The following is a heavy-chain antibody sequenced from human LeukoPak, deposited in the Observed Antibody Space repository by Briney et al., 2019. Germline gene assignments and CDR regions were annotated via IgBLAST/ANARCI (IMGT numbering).Heavy chain of an antibody. CDR3: ARDSPYLDY. CDR1: GLTFDDYG. Sequence: GGSLRLSCVASGLTFDDYGMSWVRQSPGKGLEWVAVIWYDGSNKYYADSVKGRFTISRDNSKNTLHLQMNSLRAEDTAVYYCARDSPYLDYWGQGTLVTVSS. J-gene: IGHJ4*02. V-gene: IGHV3-33*08. CDR2: IWYDGSNK.